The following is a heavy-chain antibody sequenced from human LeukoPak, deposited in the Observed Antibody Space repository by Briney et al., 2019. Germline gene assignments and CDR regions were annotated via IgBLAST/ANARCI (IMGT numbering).Heavy chain of an antibody. V-gene: IGHV4-34*01. CDR1: GGSISSGGYS. J-gene: IGHJ4*02. CDR2: INHSGST. D-gene: IGHD3-9*01. CDR3: ARGNFDWLLPEDY. Sequence: SETLSLTCAVSGGSISSGGYSWSWIRQPPGKGLEWIGEINHSGSTNYNPSLKSRVTISVDTSKNQFSLKLSSVTAADTAVYYCARGNFDWLLPEDYWGQGALVTVSS.